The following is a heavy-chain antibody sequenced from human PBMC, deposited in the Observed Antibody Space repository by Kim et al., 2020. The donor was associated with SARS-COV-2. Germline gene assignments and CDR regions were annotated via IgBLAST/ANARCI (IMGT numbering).Heavy chain of an antibody. CDR2: ISGSGGST. CDR1: GFTFSSYA. CDR3: AKVRDSSGYYFDY. V-gene: IGHV3-23*01. D-gene: IGHD3-22*01. J-gene: IGHJ4*02. Sequence: GGSLTLSCAASGFTFSSYAMSWVRQAPGKGLEWVSGISGSGGSTYYADSVKGRFTISRDNSKNTLYLQMNSLRAEDTAACYCAKVRDSSGYYFDYWGQGTLVTVSS.